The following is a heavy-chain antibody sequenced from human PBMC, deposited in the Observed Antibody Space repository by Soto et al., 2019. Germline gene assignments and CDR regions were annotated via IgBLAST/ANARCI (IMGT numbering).Heavy chain of an antibody. D-gene: IGHD5-18*01. CDR3: ARSTSGYRSNWFDP. V-gene: IGHV1-18*01. CDR2: ISTYNGHT. Sequence: QVQLVQSGAEVKKPGASVKVSCKASGYTFTSYGISWVRQAPGQGLDWMGWISTYNGHTNYAQKLQCRVTMTTDTSTRTGYMELRSLRSDDTAVYYWARSTSGYRSNWFDPWGQGTLVTVSS. J-gene: IGHJ5*02. CDR1: GYTFTSYG.